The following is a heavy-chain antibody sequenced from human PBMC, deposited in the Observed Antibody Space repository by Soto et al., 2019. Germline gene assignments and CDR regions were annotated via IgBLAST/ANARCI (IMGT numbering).Heavy chain of an antibody. CDR2: ISAYNGNT. Sequence: ASVKVSCKASGYTFTSYGISWVRQAPGQGLEWMGWISAYNGNTNYAQKLQGRVTMTTDTSTSTAYMEMRSLRSDDTAVYYCARGSYSSSADAFDIWGQGTMVTVSS. CDR1: GYTFTSYG. J-gene: IGHJ3*02. CDR3: ARGSYSSSADAFDI. D-gene: IGHD6-6*01. V-gene: IGHV1-18*01.